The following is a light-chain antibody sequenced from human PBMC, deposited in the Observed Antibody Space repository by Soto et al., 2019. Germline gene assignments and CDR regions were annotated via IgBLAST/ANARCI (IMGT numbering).Light chain of an antibody. CDR2: WAS. CDR1: QSVLSSSNNKSY. CDR3: QQYYATPT. J-gene: IGKJ1*01. Sequence: DIVMTQSPDSLAVSLGETAAINCKSSQSVLSSSNNKSYLAWYQQKPRQPPKLLIYWASTRESGVPDRFSGSGSRTDFTITISSLQAADVAVYYCQQYYATPTFGQGTKAEIK. V-gene: IGKV4-1*01.